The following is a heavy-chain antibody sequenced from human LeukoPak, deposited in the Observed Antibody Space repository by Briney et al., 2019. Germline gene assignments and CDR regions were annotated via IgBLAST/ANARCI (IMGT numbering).Heavy chain of an antibody. CDR3: AVGGGPSGSHRRGYYYYYMDV. J-gene: IGHJ6*03. CDR2: IIPIFGTA. V-gene: IGHV1-69*05. CDR1: GGTFSSYA. Sequence: ASVKVSCKASGGTFSSYAISWVRQAPGQGLEWMGGIIPIFGTANYAQKFQGRVTITTDESTSTAYMELSSLRSEDTAVYYCAVGGGPSGSHRRGYYYYYMDVWGKGTTVTVSS. D-gene: IGHD1-26*01.